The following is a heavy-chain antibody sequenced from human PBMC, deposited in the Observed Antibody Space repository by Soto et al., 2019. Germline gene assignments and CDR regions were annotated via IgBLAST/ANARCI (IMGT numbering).Heavy chain of an antibody. V-gene: IGHV1-46*01. CDR3: TIGSWSGEVFDI. J-gene: IGHJ3*02. Sequence: ASVKVSWKASGYTFTSYYMHWVRQAPGQGLEWMGIINPSGGSTSYAQRFQDRVTITADKSTATAHMELSSLRSEDTALYYCTIGSWSGEVFDIWGQGTMVTVSS. D-gene: IGHD2-21*01. CDR1: GYTFTSYY. CDR2: INPSGGST.